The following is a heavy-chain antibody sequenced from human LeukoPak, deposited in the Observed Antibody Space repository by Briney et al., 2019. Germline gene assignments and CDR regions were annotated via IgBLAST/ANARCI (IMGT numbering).Heavy chain of an antibody. CDR1: GFTFSSYG. Sequence: GGSLRLSCAASGFTFSSYGMHWVRQAPGKGLEWVAVISYDGSNKYYADSVKGRFTISRDNSKKTLYLQMNSLRAEDTAVYYCAKEPVSSMSRHGMDVWGQGTTVTVSS. D-gene: IGHD2-2*01. J-gene: IGHJ6*02. V-gene: IGHV3-30*18. CDR3: AKEPVSSMSRHGMDV. CDR2: ISYDGSNK.